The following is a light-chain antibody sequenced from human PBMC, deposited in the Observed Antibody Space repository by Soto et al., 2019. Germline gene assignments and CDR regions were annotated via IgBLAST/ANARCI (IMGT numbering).Light chain of an antibody. CDR1: SSNIGAGYD. Sequence: QSVLTQPPSVSGAPGQRVTISCTGSSSNIGAGYDVHWYQQLPGTAPKLLIYGSSNRPSGVPDRFSGSKSGTSASLAITGLQAVDEADYYCQSYDSILRRVFGGGTQLTVL. CDR2: GSS. J-gene: IGLJ2*01. CDR3: QSYDSILRRV. V-gene: IGLV1-40*01.